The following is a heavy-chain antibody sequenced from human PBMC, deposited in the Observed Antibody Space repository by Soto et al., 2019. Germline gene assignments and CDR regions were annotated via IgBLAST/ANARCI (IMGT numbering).Heavy chain of an antibody. V-gene: IGHV1-8*01. D-gene: IGHD6-13*01. CDR3: ATHIAAAGSTSFDY. CDR1: GYTFTSYD. J-gene: IGHJ4*02. Sequence: ASVKVSCKASGYTFTSYDINWVRQATGQGLEWMGWMNPNSGNTGYAQKFQGRVTMTRNTSISTAYMELSSLRSEDTAVYYRATHIAAAGSTSFDYWGQGTLVTVSS. CDR2: MNPNSGNT.